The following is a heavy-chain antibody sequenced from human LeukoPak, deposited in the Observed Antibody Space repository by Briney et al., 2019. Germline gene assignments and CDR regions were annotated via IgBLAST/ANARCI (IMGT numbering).Heavy chain of an antibody. Sequence: SETLSLTCTVSGGSISSYYWSWIRQPPGKGLEWIGYIYYSGSTNYNPSLMGRVTISVDTSKNQFSLKLSSVTAADTAVYYCARSGLFDYWGQGTLVTVSS. V-gene: IGHV4-59*01. J-gene: IGHJ4*02. CDR3: ARSGLFDY. CDR1: GGSISSYY. CDR2: IYYSGST.